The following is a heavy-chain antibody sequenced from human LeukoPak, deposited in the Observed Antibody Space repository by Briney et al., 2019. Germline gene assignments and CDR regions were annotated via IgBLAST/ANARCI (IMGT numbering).Heavy chain of an antibody. Sequence: ASVEVSCKASGYTFTTYEIYWVRQAAGQGLEWMGWMNPNSGDTVSAQKFQGRVTMTRSTSIGTAYMELSSLRSEDTAVYYCARNYLGLSYWGQGTLVTVSS. CDR3: ARNYLGLSY. J-gene: IGHJ4*02. V-gene: IGHV1-8*01. CDR1: GYTFTTYE. CDR2: MNPNSGDT. D-gene: IGHD3-10*01.